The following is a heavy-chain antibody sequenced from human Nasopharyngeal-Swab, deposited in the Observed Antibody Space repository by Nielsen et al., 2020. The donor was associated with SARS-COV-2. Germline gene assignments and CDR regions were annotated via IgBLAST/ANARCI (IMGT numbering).Heavy chain of an antibody. V-gene: IGHV3-48*02. CDR1: GFTFSSYS. D-gene: IGHD4-17*01. CDR2: ISSSGRTI. CDR3: ARNLYGDYVIDY. J-gene: IGHJ4*02. Sequence: GESLKISCAASGFTFSSYSMNWVRQAPGKGLEWVSYISSSGRTIYYEDSVKGRFTISRDNAKNSVFLQMNSLRDEDTAVYYCARNLYGDYVIDYWGRGTLVTVSS.